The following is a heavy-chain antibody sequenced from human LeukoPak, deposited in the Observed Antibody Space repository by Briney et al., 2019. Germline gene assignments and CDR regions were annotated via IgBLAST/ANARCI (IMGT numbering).Heavy chain of an antibody. CDR3: ARDRVLLWFGEYD. CDR1: VYTFTGYY. Sequence: ASVNVSCKASVYTFTGYYMHRVRQAPGQGLEWMGWINPNSGGTNYAQKFQGRVTMTRDTSISTAYMELSRLRSDDTAVYYCARDRVLLWFGEYDWGQGTLVTVSS. J-gene: IGHJ4*02. CDR2: INPNSGGT. V-gene: IGHV1-2*02. D-gene: IGHD3-10*01.